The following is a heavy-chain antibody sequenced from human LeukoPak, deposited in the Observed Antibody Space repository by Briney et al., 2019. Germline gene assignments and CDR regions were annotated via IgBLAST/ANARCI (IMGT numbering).Heavy chain of an antibody. Sequence: GASVKVSCKASGYTFTSYDINWVRQATGQGLEWMGWMNPNSGNTGYAQKFQGRVTMTRNTSISTAYMELSSLRSEDTAVYYCARDTQLRYFDWLLIAPYYYYGMDVWGQGTTVTVSS. J-gene: IGHJ6*02. CDR3: ARDTQLRYFDWLLIAPYYYYGMDV. CDR2: MNPNSGNT. D-gene: IGHD3-9*01. V-gene: IGHV1-8*01. CDR1: GYTFTSYD.